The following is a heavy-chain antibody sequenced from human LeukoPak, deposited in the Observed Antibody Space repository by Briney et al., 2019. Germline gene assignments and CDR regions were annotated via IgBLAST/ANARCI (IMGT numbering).Heavy chain of an antibody. J-gene: IGHJ4*02. V-gene: IGHV3-53*01. CDR3: ASHWGGY. CDR1: GFTVSTNY. D-gene: IGHD3-16*01. Sequence: GSLILSCAASGFTVSTNYMSWVRQAPGKGLEWVSIIYDSGTIHYADSAKGRFTISRDNLKNTLYLQMNSLKAEDTAVYYCASHWGGYWGQGTLVTVSS. CDR2: IYDSGTI.